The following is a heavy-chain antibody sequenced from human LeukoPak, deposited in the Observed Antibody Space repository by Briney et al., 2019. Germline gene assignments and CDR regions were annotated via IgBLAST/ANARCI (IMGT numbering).Heavy chain of an antibody. CDR3: VREGNELLSKNFDY. Sequence: ASVKVSCKASGFTFTGYYIHWARQAPGQGLEWMGYINPHSGGTNSPQKFQGRVTMTTDTSISAAYMELSSLTSDDTAMYYCVREGNELLSKNFDYWGQGTLVTVSS. V-gene: IGHV1-2*02. D-gene: IGHD2-21*02. J-gene: IGHJ4*02. CDR2: INPHSGGT. CDR1: GFTFTGYY.